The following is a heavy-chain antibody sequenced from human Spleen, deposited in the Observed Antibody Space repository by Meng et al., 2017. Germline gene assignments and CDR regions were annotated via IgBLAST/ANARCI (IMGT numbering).Heavy chain of an antibody. V-gene: IGHV4-34*01. J-gene: IGHJ4*02. CDR3: ARGPTTMAHDFDY. Sequence: QVQTERWASGLLNPSQSLSLPCVVSGGSFSDYYWSWIRQPPGKGLEWIGEINHSGSTNYNPSLESRATISVDTSQNNLSLKLSSVTAADSAVYYCARGPTTMAHDFDYWGQGTLVTVSS. D-gene: IGHD4-11*01. CDR1: GGSFSDYY. CDR2: INHSGST.